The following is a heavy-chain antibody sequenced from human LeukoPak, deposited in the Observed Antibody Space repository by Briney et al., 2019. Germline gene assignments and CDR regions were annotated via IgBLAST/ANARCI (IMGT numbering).Heavy chain of an antibody. CDR2: ISWNSGSI. V-gene: IGHV3-9*01. D-gene: IGHD1-26*01. CDR1: GFTFHDYA. CDR3: ARTPSGSYYEGYFDY. Sequence: GGSLRLSCAASGFTFHDYAMHWVRQAPGKGLEWVSGISWNSGSIGYADSVKGRFTISRDNAKNSLYLQMNSLRAEDTALYYCARTPSGSYYEGYFDYWGRGTLVTVSS. J-gene: IGHJ4*02.